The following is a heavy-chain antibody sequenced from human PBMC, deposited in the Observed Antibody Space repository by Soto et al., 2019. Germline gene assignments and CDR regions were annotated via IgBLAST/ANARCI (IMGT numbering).Heavy chain of an antibody. CDR1: GGTFSSYD. J-gene: IGHJ6*02. Sequence: SVKVSCKASGGTFSSYDISWVRQAPGQGLEWMGGVIPVFGTTNYAQKFQGRVTITADESTSTAYMELSSLRSEDTAVYYCARAIQQKDLSYGMDVWGQGNTVTVS. CDR3: ARAIQQKDLSYGMDV. CDR2: VIPVFGTT. V-gene: IGHV1-69*13.